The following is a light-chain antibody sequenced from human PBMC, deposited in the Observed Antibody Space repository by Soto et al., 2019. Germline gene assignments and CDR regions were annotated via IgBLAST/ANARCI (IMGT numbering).Light chain of an antibody. CDR3: AAWDDSLNGVV. Sequence: QSVLTQPPSASGTPGQRVTMSCSGSSSNIGSNTVTWYQQLPGTAPKLLIYSNNQRPSGVPDRFSGSKSGTSGSLAISGLQSEDEADYYCAAWDDSLNGVVFGGGTKLTVL. CDR2: SNN. CDR1: SSNIGSNT. V-gene: IGLV1-44*01. J-gene: IGLJ2*01.